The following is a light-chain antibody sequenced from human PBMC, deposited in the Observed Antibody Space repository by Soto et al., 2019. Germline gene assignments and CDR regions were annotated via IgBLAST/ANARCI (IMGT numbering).Light chain of an antibody. CDR3: SSYAGSTYLAV. V-gene: IGLV2-8*01. J-gene: IGLJ1*01. CDR1: RSDVGSYNY. CDR2: EVS. Sequence: QSVLTQPPSASGSPGQSVTISCTGTRSDVGSYNYVSWYQRHPGKAPKLMIYEVSKRPSGVPDRFSGSKSGNTASLTVSGLQAEDEADYYCSSYAGSTYLAVFGTGTKV.